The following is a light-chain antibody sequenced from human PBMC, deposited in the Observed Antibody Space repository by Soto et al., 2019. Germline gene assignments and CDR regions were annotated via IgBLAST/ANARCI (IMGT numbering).Light chain of an antibody. CDR1: QTVSSSYY. CDR3: QPYNNWPLT. CDR2: GAS. V-gene: IGKV3-20*01. J-gene: IGKJ4*01. Sequence: EVVLTQSPGTLSLSPGERATLSCRTSQTVSSSYYLAWYQQKPGQAPRLLIYGASNRASGVPDRFSSGWSGTDFTLTISRLEPEDFAVYYCQPYNNWPLTFGGGTKVESK.